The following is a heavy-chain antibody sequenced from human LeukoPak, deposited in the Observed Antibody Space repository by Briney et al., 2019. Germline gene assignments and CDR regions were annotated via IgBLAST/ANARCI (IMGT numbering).Heavy chain of an antibody. CDR3: ARARGGTYSSTDY. V-gene: IGHV3-48*04. J-gene: IGHJ4*02. D-gene: IGHD1-26*01. Sequence: GGSLRLSCAASGFTFSSYAVSWVRQAPGKGLEWVSYLSSSGSTIYYADSVKGRFTISRDNAKNSLYLQMNSLRAEDTAVYYCARARGGTYSSTDYWGQGTLVTVSS. CDR2: LSSSGSTI. CDR1: GFTFSSYA.